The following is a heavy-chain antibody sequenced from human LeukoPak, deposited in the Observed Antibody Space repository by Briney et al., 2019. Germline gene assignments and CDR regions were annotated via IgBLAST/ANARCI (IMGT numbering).Heavy chain of an antibody. CDR3: ARDEGIEYYYYYGMDV. J-gene: IGHJ6*04. CDR2: IKQDGSEK. CDR1: GFTFSSYW. Sequence: GGSLRLSCAASGFTFSSYWMSWVRQAPGKGLEWVANIKQDGSEKYYVDSVKGRFTISRDNAKNSLYLQMNSLRAEDMAVYYCARDEGIEYYYYYGMDVWGKGTTVTVSS. V-gene: IGHV3-7*03. D-gene: IGHD2-15*01.